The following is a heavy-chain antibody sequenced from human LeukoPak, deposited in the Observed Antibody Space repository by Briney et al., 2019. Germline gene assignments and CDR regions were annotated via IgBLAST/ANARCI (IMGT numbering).Heavy chain of an antibody. CDR2: ISGSGGNT. Sequence: GGSLRLSCAASGFTSSSYAMSWVRQAPGKGLECVSAISGSGGNTYYADSVKGLFTISRDNYKNTLYLQMNSLRAEDTDVYYCAKDDGEVVVAATSDYWGQGTLVTVSS. J-gene: IGHJ4*02. CDR1: GFTSSSYA. V-gene: IGHV3-23*01. D-gene: IGHD2-15*01. CDR3: AKDDGEVVVAATSDY.